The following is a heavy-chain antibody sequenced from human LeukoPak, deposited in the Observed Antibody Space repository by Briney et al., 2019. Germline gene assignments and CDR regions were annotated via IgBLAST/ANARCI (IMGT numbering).Heavy chain of an antibody. CDR3: ARGSSAPFYDSSGYEGLGAFDI. CDR2: INPNSGGT. V-gene: IGHV1-2*02. D-gene: IGHD3-22*01. CDR1: GYTFTGYY. Sequence: GASVKVSCKASGYTFTGYYMHWVRQAPGRGLEWMGWINPNSGGTNYAQKFQGRVTMTRDTSISTAYMELSRLRSDDTAVYYCARGSSAPFYDSSGYEGLGAFDIWGQGTMVTVSS. J-gene: IGHJ3*02.